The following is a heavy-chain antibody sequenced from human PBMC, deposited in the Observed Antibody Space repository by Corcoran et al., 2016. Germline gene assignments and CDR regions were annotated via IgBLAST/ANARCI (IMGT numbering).Heavy chain of an antibody. V-gene: IGHV4-39*07. Sequence: QLQLQESGPGLVKPSETLSLTCTVSGGSISSSSYYWGWIRQPPGKGLEWIGSIYYSGSTYYNPSLKSRVTISVDTSKNQFSLKLSSVTAADTAVYYCARVRCSSTSCYKGREAFDIWGQGTMVTVSS. J-gene: IGHJ3*02. CDR1: GGSISSSSYY. CDR2: IYYSGST. CDR3: ARVRCSSTSCYKGREAFDI. D-gene: IGHD2-2*02.